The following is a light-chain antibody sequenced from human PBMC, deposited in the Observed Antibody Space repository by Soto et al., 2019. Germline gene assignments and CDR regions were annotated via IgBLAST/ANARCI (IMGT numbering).Light chain of an antibody. V-gene: IGKV3-20*01. J-gene: IGKJ1*01. CDR3: QQYGRSPRT. CDR1: QSVSSSY. CDR2: GAS. Sequence: IVLTQSPGTLSLSPGERATLSCRASQSVSSSYLAWYQQKPGQAPRLLSYGASSRATGIPDRFSGSGSGTDFTLTISRLEPEDFAVYYCQQYGRSPRTFGQGTKVEIK.